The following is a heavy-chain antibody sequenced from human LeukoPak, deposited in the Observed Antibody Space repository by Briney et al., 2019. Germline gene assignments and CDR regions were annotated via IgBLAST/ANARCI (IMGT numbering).Heavy chain of an antibody. D-gene: IGHD3-22*01. V-gene: IGHV4-4*07. CDR1: GGSISSYY. CDR3: ASLNYYDSSGYFSRDY. Sequence: SETLTLTCTVSGGSISSYYWSWIRQPAGKGLEWIGRIYTSGSTNYNPSLKSRVTMSVDTSKNQFSLKLSSVTAADTAVYYCASLNYYDSSGYFSRDYWGQGTLVTVSS. CDR2: IYTSGST. J-gene: IGHJ4*02.